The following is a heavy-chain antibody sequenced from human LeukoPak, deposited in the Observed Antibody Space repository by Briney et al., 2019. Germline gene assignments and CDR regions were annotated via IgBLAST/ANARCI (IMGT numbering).Heavy chain of an antibody. J-gene: IGHJ4*02. CDR3: ARTPLTYDSSANFDY. CDR2: IYHSGNA. CDR1: GYSISSGYY. Sequence: SETLSLTCTVSGYSISSGYYWGWIRQPPGKGLEWIGSIYHSGNAYYNPSLKSRVTISEDTSKNQFSLKLSSVTAADTAVYYCARTPLTYDSSANFDYWGQGTLVTVSS. D-gene: IGHD3-22*01. V-gene: IGHV4-38-2*02.